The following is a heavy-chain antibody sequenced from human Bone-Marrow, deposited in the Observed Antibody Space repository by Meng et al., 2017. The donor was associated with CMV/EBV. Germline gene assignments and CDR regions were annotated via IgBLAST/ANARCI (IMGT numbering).Heavy chain of an antibody. CDR3: ARAPSGSYPDY. V-gene: IGHV6-1*01. CDR1: GDSVSSDSGA. D-gene: IGHD3-16*02. J-gene: IGHJ4*02. Sequence: SQTLSLTCAISGDSVSSDSGAWNWIRQSPSRGLEWLGRTYYRSKWNTDYAVSVKSRMTIKSDTSKNQFSLQLNSVTPEDTAVYYCARAPSGSYPDYWGQGTRVTGSS. CDR2: TYYRSKWNT.